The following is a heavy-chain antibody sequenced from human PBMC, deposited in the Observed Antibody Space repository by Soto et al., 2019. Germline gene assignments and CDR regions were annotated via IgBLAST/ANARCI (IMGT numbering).Heavy chain of an antibody. CDR3: ARVQVAMVLRYFDY. J-gene: IGHJ4*02. CDR1: GFTFSSYE. V-gene: IGHV3-48*03. D-gene: IGHD5-18*01. CDR2: ISSSGSTI. Sequence: GGSLRLSCAASGFTFSSYEMNWVRQAPGKGLEWVSYISSSGSTIYYAGSVKGRFTISRDNAKNSLYLQMNSLRAEDTAVYYCARVQVAMVLRYFDYWGQGTLVTVSS.